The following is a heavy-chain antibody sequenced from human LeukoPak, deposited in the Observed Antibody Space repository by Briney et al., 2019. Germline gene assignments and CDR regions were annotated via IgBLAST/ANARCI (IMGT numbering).Heavy chain of an antibody. V-gene: IGHV1-24*01. Sequence: ASVKVSCKASGYTFTSYAMNWVRQAPGQGLEWMGGFDPEDGETIYAQKFQGRVTMTEDTSTDTAYMELSSLRSEDTAVYYCATSPRYQLLLYPGYDYWGQGTLVTVSS. J-gene: IGHJ4*02. CDR1: GYTFTSYA. D-gene: IGHD2-2*01. CDR2: FDPEDGET. CDR3: ATSPRYQLLLYPGYDY.